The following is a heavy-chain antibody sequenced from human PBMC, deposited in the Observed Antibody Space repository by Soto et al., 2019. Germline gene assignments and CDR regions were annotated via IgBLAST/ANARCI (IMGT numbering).Heavy chain of an antibody. CDR1: DGSISSYY. CDR3: ERYSSSWFRTQGMHV. Sequence: SETLCLTCTDTDGSISSYYWSWIRQHAGNRLGWIRRIETSGSTNCLPSLNSRVTMSLDTATIQFSLKLTSVTAADTAVYFCERYSSSWFRTQGMHVCGQGTTVTVSS. CDR2: IETSGST. V-gene: IGHV4-4*07. D-gene: IGHD6-13*01. J-gene: IGHJ6*02.